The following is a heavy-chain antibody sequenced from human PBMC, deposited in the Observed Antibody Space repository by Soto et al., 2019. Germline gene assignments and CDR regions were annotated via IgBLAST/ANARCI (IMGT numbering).Heavy chain of an antibody. CDR1: GGSISSSSYY. CDR3: ARLVDRVEYYFDY. Sequence: SETLSLTCTVSGGSISSSSYYWGWIRQPPGKGLEWIGSIYYSGSTYYNPSLKSRVTISVDTSKNQFSLKLSSVTAADTAVYYCARLVDRVEYYFDYWGQGTLVTVSS. D-gene: IGHD2-15*01. V-gene: IGHV4-39*01. CDR2: IYYSGST. J-gene: IGHJ4*02.